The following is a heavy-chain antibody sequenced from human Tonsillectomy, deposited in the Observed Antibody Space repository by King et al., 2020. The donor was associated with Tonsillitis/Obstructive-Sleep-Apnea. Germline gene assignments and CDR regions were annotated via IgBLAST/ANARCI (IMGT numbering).Heavy chain of an antibody. V-gene: IGHV4-34*01. Sequence: VQLPQWGAGLLKPSETLSLPCTVFGESFSGYSWSWIRQSPGKGLEWIGEISHSGSTNYNPSLKSRVTISADTSKNQFSLKLTSATAADTAVFFCARVTGWYWFDLWGQGTLVTVSS. D-gene: IGHD6-19*01. J-gene: IGHJ5*02. CDR3: ARVTGWYWFDL. CDR1: GESFSGYS. CDR2: ISHSGST.